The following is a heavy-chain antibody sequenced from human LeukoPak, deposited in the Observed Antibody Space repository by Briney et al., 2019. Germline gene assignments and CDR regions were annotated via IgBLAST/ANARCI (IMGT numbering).Heavy chain of an antibody. CDR1: GYTFTSYY. CDR2: INPSGGST. Sequence: ASVKVSCKASGYTFTSYYMHWVRQAPGQGLEWMGIINPSGGSTSYAQKFQGRVTMTRDTSTSTVYMELSSLRPEDTAVYYCARSDPVGYSYGTEYYYYGMDVWGQGTTVTVSS. D-gene: IGHD5-18*01. CDR3: ARSDPVGYSYGTEYYYYGMDV. J-gene: IGHJ6*02. V-gene: IGHV1-46*01.